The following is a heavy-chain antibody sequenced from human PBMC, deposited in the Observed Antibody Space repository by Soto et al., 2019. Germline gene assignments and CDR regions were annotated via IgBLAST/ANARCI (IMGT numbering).Heavy chain of an antibody. V-gene: IGHV1-18*01. D-gene: IGHD3-10*01. CDR1: GYTFTSYG. J-gene: IGHJ6*02. CDR3: ASNYLYYYGSGNTNYYGMDV. Sequence: QVQLVQSGAEVKKPGASVKVSCKASGYTFTSYGISWVRQAPGQGLEWMGWISAYNGNTNYAQKLQGRATMTTDTPTXTXSLXRRSLRSDDTAVYYCASNYLYYYGSGNTNYYGMDVWGQGTTVTVSS. CDR2: ISAYNGNT.